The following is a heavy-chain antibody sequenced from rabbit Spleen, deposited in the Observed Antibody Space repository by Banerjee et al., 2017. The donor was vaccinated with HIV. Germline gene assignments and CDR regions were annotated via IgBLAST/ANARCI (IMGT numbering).Heavy chain of an antibody. CDR2: IYNGDGTT. CDR3: ARDLTGVIGWNFGW. V-gene: IGHV1S47*01. D-gene: IGHD1-1*01. CDR1: GIDFSSDA. Sequence: EESGGDLVKPGASPTLTCKASGIDFSSDAMCWVRQAPGKGPEWIACIYNGDGTTYYASWVHGRFTISKASSTTVTLQMTSLTAADTATYFCARDLTGVIGWNFGWWGPGTLVTVS. J-gene: IGHJ4*01.